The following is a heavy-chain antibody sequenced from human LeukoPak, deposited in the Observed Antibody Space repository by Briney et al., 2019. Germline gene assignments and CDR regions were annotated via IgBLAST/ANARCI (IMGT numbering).Heavy chain of an antibody. CDR3: ARSVEGSFDY. V-gene: IGHV3-48*01. CDR1: GFTFSPYS. CDR2: INSIRTT. D-gene: IGHD6-19*01. J-gene: IGHJ4*02. Sequence: GGSLRLSCAASGFTFSPYSINWIRQAPGKGLEWVSYINSIRTTYYADSVAGRLTITRDNAKNSVYLQMNSLRVEDTAVYYCARSVEGSFDYWGQGTVVTVSS.